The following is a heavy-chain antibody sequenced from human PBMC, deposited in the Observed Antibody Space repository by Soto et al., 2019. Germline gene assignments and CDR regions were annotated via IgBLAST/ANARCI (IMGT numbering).Heavy chain of an antibody. Sequence: QVQLVESGGGVVQPGRSLRLSCAASGFTFSSYGMHWVRQAPGKGLEWVAVIWYDGSNKYYADSVKGRFTISRDNSKNTLYLQMNSLRAEDTAVYYCARDFTIFGGSYYFDYWGQGTLVTVSS. D-gene: IGHD3-3*01. CDR1: GFTFSSYG. V-gene: IGHV3-33*01. CDR3: ARDFTIFGGSYYFDY. J-gene: IGHJ4*02. CDR2: IWYDGSNK.